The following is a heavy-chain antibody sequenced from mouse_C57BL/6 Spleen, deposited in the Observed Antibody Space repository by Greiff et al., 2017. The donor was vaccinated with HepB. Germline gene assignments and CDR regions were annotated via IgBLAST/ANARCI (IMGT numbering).Heavy chain of an antibody. CDR1: GFTFSSYA. D-gene: IGHD2-4*01. J-gene: IGHJ1*03. CDR3: ARDRGYDYDGYFDV. Sequence: EVMLVESGGGLVKPGGSLKLSCAASGFTFSSYAMSWVRQTPEKRLEWVATISDGGSYTYYPDNVKGRFTISRDNAKNNLYLQMSHLKSEDTAMYYCARDRGYDYDGYFDVWGTGTTVTVSS. V-gene: IGHV5-4*01. CDR2: ISDGGSYT.